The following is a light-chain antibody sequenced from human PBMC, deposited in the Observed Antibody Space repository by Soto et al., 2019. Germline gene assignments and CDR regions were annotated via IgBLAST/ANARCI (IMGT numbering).Light chain of an antibody. CDR1: QSVSSSY. J-gene: IGKJ4*01. CDR2: GAS. Sequence: EIVLTQSPGTLSLSPGERATLSCRASQSVSSSYLAWYQQGPGQTPRLLIYGASSRATDIPDRFSGSGSGRDFTLTTSRLEPEDFAVYYCQQYGSSPLTFGGGTKVEIK. CDR3: QQYGSSPLT. V-gene: IGKV3-20*01.